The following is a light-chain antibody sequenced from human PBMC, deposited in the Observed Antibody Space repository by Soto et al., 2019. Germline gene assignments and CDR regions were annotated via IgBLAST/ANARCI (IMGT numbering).Light chain of an antibody. J-gene: IGKJ1*01. V-gene: IGKV1-5*01. CDR3: QQYTNTNNPWI. CDR2: DTS. CDR1: QTVGAL. Sequence: DILVTQSPPTLSSSLGDRVTLSCRASQTVGALLAWYQQKPGKAPRLLIYDTSTLQSGVASRFSGSGSGTEFTLIISGLQPDDSATYYCQQYTNTNNPWIFGQGTKVEI.